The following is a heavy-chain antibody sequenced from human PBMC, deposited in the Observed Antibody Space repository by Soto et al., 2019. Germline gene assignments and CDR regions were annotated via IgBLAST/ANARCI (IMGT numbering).Heavy chain of an antibody. V-gene: IGHV3-74*01. CDR1: EFTFTHYW. D-gene: IGHD6-13*01. Sequence: GGSLRLSCVASEFTFTHYWMHWVRQAPGKGPVWVSRISSDGTTTNYADSVKGRFTISRDNAKNTLYLQMTSPRVEDRAIYYCVRGKVAAGFDYWGQGALVTVSS. CDR2: ISSDGTTT. CDR3: VRGKVAAGFDY. J-gene: IGHJ4*02.